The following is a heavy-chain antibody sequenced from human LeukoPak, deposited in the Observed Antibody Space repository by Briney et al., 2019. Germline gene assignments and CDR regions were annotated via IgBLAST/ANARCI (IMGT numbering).Heavy chain of an antibody. Sequence: GGSLRLSCAASGFTFSSYGMHWVRQAPGKGLEWVAVISYDGSNKYYADSVKGRFTISRDNSKNTLYLQMNSLRAEDTAVYYCAKDARIAARASYFDYWGQGTPVTVSS. V-gene: IGHV3-30*18. J-gene: IGHJ4*02. D-gene: IGHD6-6*01. CDR2: ISYDGSNK. CDR1: GFTFSSYG. CDR3: AKDARIAARASYFDY.